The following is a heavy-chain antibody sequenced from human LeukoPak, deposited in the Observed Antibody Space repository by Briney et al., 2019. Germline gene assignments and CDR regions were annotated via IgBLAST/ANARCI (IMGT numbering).Heavy chain of an antibody. J-gene: IGHJ6*03. CDR1: VGSTRTYK. CDR3: TRETPRKGARYRDV. Sequence: ETLSLTCTLPVGSTRTYKWSSIRQPPGKALGRMGHIFYSGSTNYNPSLKSRVTTSAATSTTQLSLKLTSVTAADTAVYYFTRETPRKGARYRDVGGKGTTVTISS. CDR2: IFYSGST. D-gene: IGHD1-14*01. V-gene: IGHV4-59*01.